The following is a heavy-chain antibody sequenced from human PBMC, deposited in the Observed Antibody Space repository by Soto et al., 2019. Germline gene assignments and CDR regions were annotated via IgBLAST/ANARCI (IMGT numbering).Heavy chain of an antibody. CDR3: AREAIRPYYYFGMDV. CDR2: IRGYNGDT. J-gene: IGHJ6*02. D-gene: IGHD3-3*01. V-gene: IGHV1-18*01. Sequence: QVQLVQSGAEVKKPGASVKVSCKASGYTFTNYGISWVRQAPGQGLEWMGWIRGYNGDTDYAQKVQGRVTMITLTSTSTFYMELRSLSSDDTAVYYCAREAIRPYYYFGMDVWGQGTTVTVSS. CDR1: GYTFTNYG.